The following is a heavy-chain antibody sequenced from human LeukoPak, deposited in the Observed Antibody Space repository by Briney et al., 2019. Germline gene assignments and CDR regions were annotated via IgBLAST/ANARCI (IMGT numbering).Heavy chain of an antibody. CDR3: ARDAREVNRGSV. V-gene: IGHV3-13*01. CDR1: GFTFSTYD. Sequence: GGSLRLSCAASGFTFSTYDMHWVRQATGEGLEWVSIIGTAGDSYSPGSVKGRFTISRDNAKNSLYLQMNSPRAEDTAVYYCARDAREVNRGSVWGQGTTVTVSS. D-gene: IGHD3-10*01. J-gene: IGHJ6*02. CDR2: IGTAGDS.